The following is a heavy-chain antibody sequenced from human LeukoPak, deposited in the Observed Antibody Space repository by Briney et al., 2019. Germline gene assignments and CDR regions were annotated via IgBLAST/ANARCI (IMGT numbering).Heavy chain of an antibody. V-gene: IGHV4-59*01. D-gene: IGHD6-19*01. Sequence: SETLSLTCTVSGGSISSYYWSWIRQPPGKGLEWIGYIYYSGSTNYNPSLKSRVTISVDTSKNQFSLKLSSVTAADTAVYYCAAGYSSGWYFETPSYWYFDLWGRGTLVTVSS. J-gene: IGHJ2*01. CDR3: AAGYSSGWYFETPSYWYFDL. CDR2: IYYSGST. CDR1: GGSISSYY.